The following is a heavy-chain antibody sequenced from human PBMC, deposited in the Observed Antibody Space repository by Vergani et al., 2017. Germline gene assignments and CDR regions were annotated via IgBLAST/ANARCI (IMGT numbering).Heavy chain of an antibody. CDR1: GYTFTGYY. D-gene: IGHD3-22*01. V-gene: IGHV1-2*02. CDR3: ARGFSTVVVPYYYGMDV. Sequence: QLVQSGPEVKKPGASVKVSCKASGYTFTGYYMHWVRQAPGQGLEWMGWINPNSGGTNYAQKFQGRVTMTRDTSISTAYMELSRLRSDDTAVYYCARGFSTVVVPYYYGMDVWGQGTTVTVSS. J-gene: IGHJ6*02. CDR2: INPNSGGT.